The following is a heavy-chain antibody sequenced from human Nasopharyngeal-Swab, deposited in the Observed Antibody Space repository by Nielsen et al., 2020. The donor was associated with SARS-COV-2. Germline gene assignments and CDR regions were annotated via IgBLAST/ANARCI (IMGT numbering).Heavy chain of an antibody. CDR3: ARRRIANGDFDF. CDR2: DYYTGST. J-gene: IGHJ4*02. V-gene: IGHV4-39*01. Sequence: SSYSMNWVRQAPGKGLEWIGSDYYTGSTYYNPSLKGRVSISVDTSKNQFSLKVSSVTAADTAVYYCARRRIANGDFDFWGQGTLVTVSS. D-gene: IGHD2-21*01. CDR1: SSYS.